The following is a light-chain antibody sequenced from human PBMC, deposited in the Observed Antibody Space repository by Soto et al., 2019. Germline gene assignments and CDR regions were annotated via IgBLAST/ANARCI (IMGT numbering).Light chain of an antibody. J-gene: IGKJ3*01. CDR2: GAS. CDR1: QSVSSSY. Sequence: EIVLTQSPGTLSLSPGERATLSCRASQSVSSSYLAWYQQKPGQAPRLLIYGASSRATGIPDRFSGSGSGTDFTLTISRLEPEDVAVYYCQQRLTFGPGTKVYIK. V-gene: IGKV3-20*01. CDR3: QQRLT.